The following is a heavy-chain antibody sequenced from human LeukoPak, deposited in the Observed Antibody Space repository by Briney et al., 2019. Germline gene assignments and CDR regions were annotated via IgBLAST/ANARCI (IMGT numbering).Heavy chain of an antibody. CDR3: ARGVRGVRGVIHYYYMDV. D-gene: IGHD3-10*01. CDR2: IIPILGIA. J-gene: IGHJ6*03. Sequence: ASVKVSCKASGGTFSSYTISWVRQAPGQGLEWMGRIIPILGIANYAQKFQGRVTTTADKSTSTAYMELSSLRSEDTAVYYCARGVRGVRGVIHYYYMDVWGKGTTVTVSS. V-gene: IGHV1-69*02. CDR1: GGTFSSYT.